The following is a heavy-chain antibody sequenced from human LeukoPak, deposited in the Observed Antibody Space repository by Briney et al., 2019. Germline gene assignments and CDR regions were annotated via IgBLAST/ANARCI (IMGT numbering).Heavy chain of an antibody. J-gene: IGHJ4*02. V-gene: IGHV3-21*01. CDR3: ARGGGYYDILTGYYIPGEFDY. Sequence: GGSLRLSCAASGFTFSSYSMNWVRQAPGKGLEWVSSISSSSSYIYYADSVKGRFTISRDNAKNSLYLQMNSLRAEDTAVYYCARGGGYYDILTGYYIPGEFDYWGQGTLVTVSS. CDR2: ISSSSSYI. CDR1: GFTFSSYS. D-gene: IGHD3-9*01.